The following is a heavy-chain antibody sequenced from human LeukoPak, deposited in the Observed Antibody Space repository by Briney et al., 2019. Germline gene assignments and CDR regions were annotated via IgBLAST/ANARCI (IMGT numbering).Heavy chain of an antibody. CDR1: GYTFTGYY. J-gene: IGHJ4*02. V-gene: IGHV1-2*02. CDR3: ARAAVVVIATHDY. Sequence: ASVKVSCKASGYTFTGYYMHWVRQAPGQGLEWMGWINPNSGGTNYAQKFQGRVTMTRDTSISTAYMELSRLRSDDTAVYYCARAAVVVIATHDYWGQGTLVTVSS. CDR2: INPNSGGT. D-gene: IGHD2-21*01.